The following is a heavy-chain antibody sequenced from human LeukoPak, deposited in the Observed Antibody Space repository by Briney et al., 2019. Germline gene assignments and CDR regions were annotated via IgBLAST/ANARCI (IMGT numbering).Heavy chain of an antibody. Sequence: SETLSLTCAASGYSISSGYYWGWIRRPPGKGLEWIGSIYHSGSTYYNPSLKSRVTISVDTSKNQFSLKLSSVTAADTAVYYCARIYGDGYNPSYWGQGTLVTVSS. J-gene: IGHJ4*02. V-gene: IGHV4-38-2*01. CDR2: IYHSGST. D-gene: IGHD5-24*01. CDR1: GYSISSGYY. CDR3: ARIYGDGYNPSY.